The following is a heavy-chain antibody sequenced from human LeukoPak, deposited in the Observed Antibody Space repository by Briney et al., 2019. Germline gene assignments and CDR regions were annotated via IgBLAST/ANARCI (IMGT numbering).Heavy chain of an antibody. CDR3: VRHGPSWGLL. D-gene: IGHD3-16*01. Sequence: SETLSLTCTVSGGSIGTYYWSWIRQPAGEGLEWIGRLYTTGSANYNPSLKSRVTMSLDTSKNQFSLKLSSVTAADTAVYYCVRHGPSWGLLWGQGALVTVSS. CDR1: GGSIGTYY. J-gene: IGHJ4*02. V-gene: IGHV4-4*07. CDR2: LYTTGSA.